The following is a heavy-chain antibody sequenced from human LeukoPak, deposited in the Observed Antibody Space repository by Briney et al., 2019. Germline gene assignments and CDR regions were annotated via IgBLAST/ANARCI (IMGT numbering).Heavy chain of an antibody. CDR1: GFTFSDYY. Sequence: GGSLRLSCAASGFTFSDYYMSWIRQAPGKGLEWVSYISLSGSTIHYADSVKGRFTISRDNARDSLFLQMNSLRAEDTAVYYCARQRSFYGANLAVDYWGQGTLVTVSS. J-gene: IGHJ4*02. V-gene: IGHV3-11*01. CDR3: ARQRSFYGANLAVDY. CDR2: ISLSGSTI. D-gene: IGHD4/OR15-4a*01.